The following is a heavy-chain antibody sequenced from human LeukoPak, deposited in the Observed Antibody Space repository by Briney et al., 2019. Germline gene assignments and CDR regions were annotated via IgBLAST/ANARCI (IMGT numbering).Heavy chain of an antibody. J-gene: IGHJ6*02. CDR3: ARDRYYYGMDV. Sequence: GGSLRLSCAASGFTFSSYDVHWVRQATGKGLEWVSAIGTAGDTYYPGSVKGRFTISRENAKNSLYLQMNSLRAGDTAVYYCARDRYYYGMDVWGQGTTVTVSS. CDR1: GFTFSSYD. V-gene: IGHV3-13*01. CDR2: IGTAGDT.